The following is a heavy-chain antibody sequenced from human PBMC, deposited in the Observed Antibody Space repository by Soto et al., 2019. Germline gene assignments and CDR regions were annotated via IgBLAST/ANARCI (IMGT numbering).Heavy chain of an antibody. CDR1: GFTFSSYA. CDR2: ISGSGGST. CDR3: AKVAAHVLRYFDWYEGPVH. Sequence: EVQLLESGGGLVQPGGSLRLSCAASGFTFSSYAMSWVRQAPGKGLEWVSAISGSGGSTYYADSVKGRFTISRDNSKNTLYLQMNSLRAEDTAVYYCAKVAAHVLRYFDWYEGPVHWGQGTLVTVSS. D-gene: IGHD3-9*01. V-gene: IGHV3-23*01. J-gene: IGHJ4*02.